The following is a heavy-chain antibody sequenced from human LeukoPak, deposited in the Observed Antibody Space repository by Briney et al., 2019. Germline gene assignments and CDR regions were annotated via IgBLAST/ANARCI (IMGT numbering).Heavy chain of an antibody. CDR1: GGTFSSYA. V-gene: IGHV1-69*01. Sequence: SVKVSCKASGGTFSSYAISWVRQAPGQGLEWMGGIIPIFGTANYAQKFQDRVTITADESTSTAYMELSSLRSEDTAVYYCASRLNDSSGYYDWYFDLWGRGTLVTVSS. CDR2: IIPIFGTA. D-gene: IGHD3-22*01. J-gene: IGHJ2*01. CDR3: ASRLNDSSGYYDWYFDL.